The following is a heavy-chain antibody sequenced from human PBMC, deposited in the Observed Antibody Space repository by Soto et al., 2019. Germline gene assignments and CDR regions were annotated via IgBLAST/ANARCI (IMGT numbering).Heavy chain of an antibody. CDR1: GDRDSSNTAS. Sequence: PSQTLPRSYDISGDRDSSNTASSNCDRQSPSRGLEWLGRTYFLSKWYHHYAVSVESRIVINPDTSKNQVSLRLTSMTPEDTAVYYCVRDHRNRFDFWGQGTPVTVSS. CDR3: VRDHRNRFDF. CDR2: TYFLSKWYH. J-gene: IGHJ5*01. V-gene: IGHV6-1*01.